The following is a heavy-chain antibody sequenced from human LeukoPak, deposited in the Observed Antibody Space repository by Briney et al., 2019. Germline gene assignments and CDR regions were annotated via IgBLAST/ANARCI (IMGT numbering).Heavy chain of an antibody. CDR3: ARGMTAFFDY. D-gene: IGHD5-18*01. Sequence: PSETLSLTCTLSGGSISSYYWSWIRQPPGKGLEWIGYIYYSGSTNYNPSLKSRVTISVDTSKNQFSLKLSSVTAADTAVYYCARGMTAFFDYWGKGTLVTVSS. CDR2: IYYSGST. CDR1: GGSISSYY. J-gene: IGHJ4*02. V-gene: IGHV4-59*01.